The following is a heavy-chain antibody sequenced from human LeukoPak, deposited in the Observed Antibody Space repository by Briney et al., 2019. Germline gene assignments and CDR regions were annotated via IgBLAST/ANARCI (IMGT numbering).Heavy chain of an antibody. CDR1: GYTLTESS. J-gene: IGHJ4*02. Sequence: ASVKVSCKVSGYTLTESSMHWVRQAPGKGLEWMGGFDPEDGETIYAQKFQGRVTMTEDTSTDTAYTELSSLRSEDTAVYYCATFSGYSSSWYVDYWGQGTLVTVSS. V-gene: IGHV1-24*01. D-gene: IGHD6-13*01. CDR2: FDPEDGET. CDR3: ATFSGYSSSWYVDY.